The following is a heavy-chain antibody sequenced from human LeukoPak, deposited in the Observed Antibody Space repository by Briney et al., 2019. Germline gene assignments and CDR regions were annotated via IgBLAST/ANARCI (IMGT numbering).Heavy chain of an antibody. D-gene: IGHD3-3*01. CDR1: GGSISSGDYY. Sequence: SETLSLTCTVSGGSISSGDYYWSWIRQPPGKGLEWIGYIYYSGSTYYNPSLKSRVTISVDTSKNQFSLKLSSVTAADTAVYYCARASKDFWSGYPNWGLGTLVTVSS. J-gene: IGHJ4*02. CDR2: IYYSGST. CDR3: ARASKDFWSGYPN. V-gene: IGHV4-30-4*08.